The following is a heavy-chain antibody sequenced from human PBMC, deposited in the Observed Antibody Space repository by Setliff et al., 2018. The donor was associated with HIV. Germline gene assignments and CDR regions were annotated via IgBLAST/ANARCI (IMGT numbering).Heavy chain of an antibody. J-gene: IGHJ4*02. CDR3: AIGSSNWPHRPNNYYFDY. D-gene: IGHD6-13*01. CDR2: INAGNGDT. CDR1: GDTFTTYA. V-gene: IGHV1-3*01. Sequence: ASVKVSCKASGDTFTTYALHWVRQAPGQRLEWMGWINAGNGDTKSSQKFQGRVTITRDTSASTAYMELGSLRSEDTGVYYCAIGSSNWPHRPNNYYFDYWGQGTPVT.